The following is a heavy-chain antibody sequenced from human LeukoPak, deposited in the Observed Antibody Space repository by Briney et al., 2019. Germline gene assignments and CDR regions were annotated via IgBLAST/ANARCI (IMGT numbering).Heavy chain of an antibody. Sequence: GGSLRLSCAASGFTFSDYSMNWVRQAPGKGLEWISYVGISSGNTKYADSVKGRFTISGDSAKNSVYLQMNSLRVEDTAVYCCARDFRYAFDNWGQGTLVTVSS. J-gene: IGHJ4*02. D-gene: IGHD5-12*01. CDR1: GFTFSDYS. V-gene: IGHV3-48*04. CDR3: ARDFRYAFDN. CDR2: VGISSGNT.